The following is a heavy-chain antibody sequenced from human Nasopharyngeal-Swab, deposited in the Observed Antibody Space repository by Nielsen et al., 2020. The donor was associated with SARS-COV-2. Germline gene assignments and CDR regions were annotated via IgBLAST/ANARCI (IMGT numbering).Heavy chain of an antibody. CDR3: ARDTPLGYYGSGSYENGTDY. D-gene: IGHD3-10*01. CDR2: IWYDGSNK. Sequence: GGSLRLSCAASGFTFSSYGMHWVRQAPGKGLEWVAVIWYDGSNKYYADSVKGRFTISRDNSTNTLYLQMNSLRAEDTAVYYCARDTPLGYYGSGSYENGTDYWGQGTLVTVSS. V-gene: IGHV3-33*01. CDR1: GFTFSSYG. J-gene: IGHJ4*02.